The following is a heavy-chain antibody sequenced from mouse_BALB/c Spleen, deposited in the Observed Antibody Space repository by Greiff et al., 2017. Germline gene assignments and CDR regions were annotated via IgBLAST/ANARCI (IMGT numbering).Heavy chain of an antibody. CDR2: IRLKSDNYAT. Sequence: EVMLVESGGGLVQPGGSMKLSCVASGFTFSSYWMSWVRQSPEKGLEWVAEIRLKSDNYATHYAESVKGKFTISRDDSKSRLYLQMNSLRAEDTGIYYCTGSFAYWGQGTLVTVSA. CDR1: GFTFSSYW. J-gene: IGHJ3*01. CDR3: TGSFAY. V-gene: IGHV6-6*02.